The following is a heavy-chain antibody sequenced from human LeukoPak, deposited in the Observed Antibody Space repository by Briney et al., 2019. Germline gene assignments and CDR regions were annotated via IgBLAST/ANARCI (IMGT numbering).Heavy chain of an antibody. CDR3: AIRLGGDWFDP. J-gene: IGHJ5*02. Sequence: PSETLSLTCTASGGSISSYYWSWIRQPPGKGLEWVGYISYSGSSKYNPSLTSRVTISVDTSKNQFSLELSSVTAADTAVYYCAIRLGGDWFDPWGQGTLVTVSS. CDR1: GGSISSYY. V-gene: IGHV4-59*01. D-gene: IGHD3-16*01. CDR2: ISYSGSS.